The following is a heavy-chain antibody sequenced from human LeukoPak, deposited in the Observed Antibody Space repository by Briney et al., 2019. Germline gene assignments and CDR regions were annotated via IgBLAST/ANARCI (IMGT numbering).Heavy chain of an antibody. CDR2: ISGSGGST. D-gene: IGHD3-3*01. CDR3: AKSYDFWSGPTQYFDY. Sequence: GGSLRLSYAASGFTFSNYGMSWVRQAPGKGLESVSAISGSGGSTYYADSVKGRFTISRDNSKNTLYLQMNSLRAEDTAVYYCAKSYDFWSGPTQYFDYWGQGTLVTVSS. CDR1: GFTFSNYG. V-gene: IGHV3-23*01. J-gene: IGHJ4*02.